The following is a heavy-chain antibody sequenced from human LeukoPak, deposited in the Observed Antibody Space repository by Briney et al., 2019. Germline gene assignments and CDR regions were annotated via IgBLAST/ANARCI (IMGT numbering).Heavy chain of an antibody. CDR1: GDSISSRTYY. D-gene: IGHD6-6*01. J-gene: IGHJ5*02. V-gene: IGHV4-31*03. CDR3: ARDVSSTFPSWFDP. CDR2: IWNSGST. Sequence: SQTLSLTCSVSGDSISSRTYYWTWIRQHPEKGLEWIGYIWNSGSTNHNPSLKSRVTISVDTSKNQFSLKLTSMTAADTAVYYCARDVSSTFPSWFDPWGQGILVIVSS.